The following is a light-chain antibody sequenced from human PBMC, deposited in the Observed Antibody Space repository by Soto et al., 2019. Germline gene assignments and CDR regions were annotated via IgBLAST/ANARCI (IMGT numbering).Light chain of an antibody. CDR2: KAA. CDR1: QSISSW. V-gene: IGKV1-5*03. CDR3: QQYNSYSPPWT. J-gene: IGKJ1*01. Sequence: DIQMTQSPSTLSASVGDRVTITCRASQSISSWLAWYQQKPGKAPKLLIYKAANLESGVPSRFSGSGSGTEFTFTLSSRQPDAFASDVCQQYNSYSPPWTFGQGTKVEIK.